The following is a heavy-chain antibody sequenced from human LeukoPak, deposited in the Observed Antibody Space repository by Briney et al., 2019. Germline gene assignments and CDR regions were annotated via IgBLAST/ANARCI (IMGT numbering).Heavy chain of an antibody. D-gene: IGHD2-2*01. CDR2: INPSGGST. V-gene: IGHV1-46*01. CDR3: ARGGPAGDFIVVAPTNNAFDI. Sequence: ASVKVSCKASGHTFSNYYMHWVRQAPGQGLEWMGVINPSGGSTSYAQKFQGRVTMNRDTSTTTVYMELSSLRSEDTAVYYCARGGPAGDFIVVAPTNNAFDIWGQGTMVTVSS. CDR1: GHTFSNYY. J-gene: IGHJ3*02.